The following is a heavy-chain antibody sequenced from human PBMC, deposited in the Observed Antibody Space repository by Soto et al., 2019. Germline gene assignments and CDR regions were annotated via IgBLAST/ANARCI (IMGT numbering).Heavy chain of an antibody. Sequence: GGSLRLSCAASGFTFNNYVMSWVRQAPGKGLEWVSGISSTGGGTYYADPVKGRFTISRDNSKNTLYLQMNNLRAGDTALYYCAKGHDIVVVPTVDYWGQGTLVTVSS. CDR3: AKGHDIVVVPTVDY. J-gene: IGHJ4*02. D-gene: IGHD2-15*01. V-gene: IGHV3-23*01. CDR2: ISSTGGGT. CDR1: GFTFNNYV.